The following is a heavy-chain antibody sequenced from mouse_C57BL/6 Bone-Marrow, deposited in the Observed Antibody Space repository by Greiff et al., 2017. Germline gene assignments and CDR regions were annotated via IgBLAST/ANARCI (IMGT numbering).Heavy chain of an antibody. D-gene: IGHD1-1*01. V-gene: IGHV1-15*01. J-gene: IGHJ3*01. CDR2: LDPETGGT. CDR1: GYTFTDYE. Sequence: QVQLQQSGAELVRPGASVTLSCKASGYTFTDYEMHWVKQTPVHGLEWIGALDPETGGTSYNQKFKGKAILTADKSSSTAYMELRSLTSEVSAVYYCTRHYGRSWYAYWGQGTLVTVSA. CDR3: TRHYGRSWYAY.